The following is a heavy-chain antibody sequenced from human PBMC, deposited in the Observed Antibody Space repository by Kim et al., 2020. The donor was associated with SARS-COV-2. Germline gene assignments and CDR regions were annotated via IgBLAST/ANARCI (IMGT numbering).Heavy chain of an antibody. Sequence: SETLSLTCTVSGGSISSSNYYWGWIRQPPGKGLEWIGYIYYSGNTYYNPSLKSRVTVSVDTSKNQFSLKLSSVTAADTAVYYCARTIAGRPEAFDIWGQGPMVPVSS. CDR3: ARTIAGRPEAFDI. D-gene: IGHD6-6*01. CDR2: IYYSGNT. CDR1: GGSISSSNYY. J-gene: IGHJ3*02. V-gene: IGHV4-39*01.